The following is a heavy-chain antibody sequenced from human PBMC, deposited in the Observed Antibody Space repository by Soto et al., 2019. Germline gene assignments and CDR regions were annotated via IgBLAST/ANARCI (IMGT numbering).Heavy chain of an antibody. CDR3: AKDIGEGGAVAGTVGFWYFDY. CDR1: GFTFDDYA. D-gene: IGHD6-19*01. V-gene: IGHV3-9*01. Sequence: DVQLVESGGGLVQPGRSLRLSCAASGFTFDDYAMHWVRQAPGKGLEWVSGISWNSGSIGYADSVKGRFTISRDNAKNSLYLQVNSLRAEDTALYYCAKDIGEGGAVAGTVGFWYFDYWGQGTLVTVSS. J-gene: IGHJ4*02. CDR2: ISWNSGSI.